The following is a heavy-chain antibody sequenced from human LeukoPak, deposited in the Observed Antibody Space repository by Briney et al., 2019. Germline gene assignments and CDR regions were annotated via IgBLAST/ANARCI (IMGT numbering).Heavy chain of an antibody. CDR3: AVSNWMAP. Sequence: GGSLRLSCAASGFTFSGFWMHWVRQAPGKGLVWVSCISFDGSDATYADSVKGRFTISRDNAKNTLHLQMDSLTVEDTAVYYCAVSNWMAPWAQGPLVTVSS. J-gene: IGHJ5*02. CDR2: ISFDGSDA. CDR1: GFTFSGFW. V-gene: IGHV3-74*01.